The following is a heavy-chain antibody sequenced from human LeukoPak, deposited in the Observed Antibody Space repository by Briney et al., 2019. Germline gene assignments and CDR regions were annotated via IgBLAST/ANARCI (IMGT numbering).Heavy chain of an antibody. J-gene: IGHJ5*02. Sequence: GGSLRLSCVASGLTFSSNSMSWVRQPPGMGLEWVSGISVSGITVYADSVKGRLTISRDNTKNTLYLQMNNLRAEDTALYYCAKGFSVRGRFDPWGQGTQVTVSS. CDR1: GLTFSSNS. CDR3: AKGFSVRGRFDP. V-gene: IGHV3-23*01. D-gene: IGHD2-15*01. CDR2: ISVSGIT.